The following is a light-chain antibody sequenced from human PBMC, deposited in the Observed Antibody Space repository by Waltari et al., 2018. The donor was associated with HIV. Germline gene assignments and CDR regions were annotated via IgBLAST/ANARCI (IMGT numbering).Light chain of an antibody. J-gene: IGLJ1*01. Sequence: QPALTEPASVSGSRGEANTISCTGTSSDAGGYYNDSWSQQHPGKAPKLMIYEVSNRPSGVSNRFSGSKSGNTASLTISGLQAEDEADYYCSSYTSSSNVFGTGTKVTVL. CDR1: SSDAGGYYN. CDR3: SSYTSSSNV. CDR2: EVS. V-gene: IGLV2-14*01.